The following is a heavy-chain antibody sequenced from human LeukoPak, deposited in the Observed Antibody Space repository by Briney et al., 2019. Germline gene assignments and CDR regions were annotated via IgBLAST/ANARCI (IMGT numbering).Heavy chain of an antibody. D-gene: IGHD6-19*01. V-gene: IGHV3-7*03. Sequence: GGSLRLSCAASGFTFRNYWMSWVRQAPGTGLVWVANIKQDGSDRNYVASVRGRFTISRNNAENSLYLQMNSLRAEDTAVYYCVRNLAVAGTCFDSWGQGTLVTVSS. CDR1: GFTFRNYW. CDR3: VRNLAVAGTCFDS. CDR2: IKQDGSDR. J-gene: IGHJ4*02.